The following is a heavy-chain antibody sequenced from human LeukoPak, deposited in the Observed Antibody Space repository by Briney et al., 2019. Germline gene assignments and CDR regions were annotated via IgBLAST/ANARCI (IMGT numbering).Heavy chain of an antibody. V-gene: IGHV4-39*01. J-gene: IGHJ4*02. CDR3: ARLLVPAAYFDY. CDR1: GGSISSSSYY. Sequence: PSETLPLTCTVSGGSISSSSYYWGWIRQPPGKGLEWIGSIYYSGSTYYNPSLKSRVTISVDTSKNQFSLKLSSVTAADTAVYYCARLLVPAAYFDYWGQGTLVTVSS. D-gene: IGHD2-2*01. CDR2: IYYSGST.